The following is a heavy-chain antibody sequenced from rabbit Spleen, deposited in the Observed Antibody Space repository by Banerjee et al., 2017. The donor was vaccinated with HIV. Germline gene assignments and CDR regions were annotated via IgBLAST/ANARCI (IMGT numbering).Heavy chain of an antibody. J-gene: IGHJ4*01. CDR2: IDAGSGNT. Sequence: QEQVVESGGGLVKPGASLTLTCTAPGFSFSSSCWSCWVRQAPGKGLEWIACIDAGSGNTYYASWAKGRFTISKTSSTMVTLQMTSLTAADTATYFCARSYAAYNWAKDLWGPGTLVTVS. CDR1: GFSFSSSCW. D-gene: IGHD4-2*01. V-gene: IGHV1S45*01. CDR3: ARSYAAYNWAKDL.